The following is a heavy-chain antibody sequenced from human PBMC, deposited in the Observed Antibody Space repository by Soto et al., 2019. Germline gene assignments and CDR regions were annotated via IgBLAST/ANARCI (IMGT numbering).Heavy chain of an antibody. D-gene: IGHD3-3*02. J-gene: IGHJ6*02. Sequence: PGGSLRLSCAASGFTFSSYWMHWVRQAPGKGLVWVSRINSDGSSTSYADSVKGRFTISRDNAKNTLYQQMNSLRAEDTAVYYCARDSTFSPPYYGMDVWGQGTTVTVSS. CDR3: ARDSTFSPPYYGMDV. CDR2: INSDGSST. CDR1: GFTFSSYW. V-gene: IGHV3-74*01.